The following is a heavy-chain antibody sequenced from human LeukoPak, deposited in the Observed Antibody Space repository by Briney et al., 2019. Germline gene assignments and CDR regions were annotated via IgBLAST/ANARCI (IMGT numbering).Heavy chain of an antibody. CDR1: GFTFSRYW. J-gene: IGHJ4*02. CDR3: ARAPGRAGFDY. CDR2: ISSDGDGSST. V-gene: IGHV3-74*01. Sequence: GGSLRLSCAASGFTFSRYWMDWVRQAPGKGLVWVSRISSDGDGSSTSYADSVKGRFTLSRDNAKNTLYLQMNSLRAEDTAVYYCARAPGRAGFDYWGQGTLVTVSS. D-gene: IGHD5-24*01.